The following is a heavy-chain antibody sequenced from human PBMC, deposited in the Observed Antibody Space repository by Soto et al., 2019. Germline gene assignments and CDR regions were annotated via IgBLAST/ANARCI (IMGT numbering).Heavy chain of an antibody. D-gene: IGHD6-6*01. CDR1: GFTFSSYG. CDR3: ARHVSSATSYLHYYFGIDV. J-gene: IGHJ6*02. Sequence: QVQLVESGGGVVQPGRSLRLSCAASGFTFSSYGMHWVRQAPGKGLEWVAVIWYGGSNKYYADSVKGRFTISRDNSKNPRYFQMTRLRAEDTAVFYCARHVSSATSYLHYYFGIDVLGQGTTVTVSS. CDR2: IWYGGSNK. V-gene: IGHV3-33*01.